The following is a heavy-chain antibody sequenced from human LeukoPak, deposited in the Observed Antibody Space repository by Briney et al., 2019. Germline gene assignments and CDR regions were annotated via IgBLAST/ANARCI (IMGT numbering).Heavy chain of an antibody. D-gene: IGHD3-10*01. J-gene: IGHJ4*02. CDR3: AAEVTMVRGVEPMVDY. V-gene: IGHV1-2*02. Sequence: ASVKVSCKASGYTFTGYYMHWVRQAPGQGLEWMGWINPNSGGTNYAQKFQGRVTMTRDTSISTAYMELSRLRSDDTAVYYCAAEVTMVRGVEPMVDYWGQGTLVTVSS. CDR1: GYTFTGYY. CDR2: INPNSGGT.